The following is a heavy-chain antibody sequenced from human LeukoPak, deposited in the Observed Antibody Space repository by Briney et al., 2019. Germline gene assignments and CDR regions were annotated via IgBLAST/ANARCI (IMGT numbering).Heavy chain of an antibody. V-gene: IGHV4-59*01. CDR1: GGSFSTYY. CDR2: FDNSGSA. Sequence: SETLSLTCAVYGGSFSTYYWSWIRQPPGKGLEWIGYFDNSGSANYNPSLKSRLTISEDTSKNQFALKLTSVTAADTAVYYCARGKYSSGWFLDYWGQGTLVIVSS. D-gene: IGHD6-19*01. J-gene: IGHJ4*02. CDR3: ARGKYSSGWFLDY.